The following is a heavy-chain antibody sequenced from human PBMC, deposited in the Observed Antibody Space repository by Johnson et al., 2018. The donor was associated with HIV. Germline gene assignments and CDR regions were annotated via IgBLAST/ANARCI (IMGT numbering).Heavy chain of an antibody. J-gene: IGHJ3*02. CDR1: GFTFSSYW. D-gene: IGHD6-13*01. V-gene: IGHV3-7*01. CDR3: ARVRQQLVSDAFDI. CDR2: IKQDGSEK. Sequence: VQLVESGGGLVQPGGSLRLSCAASGFTFSSYWMSWVRQAPGKGLEWVANIKQDGSEKYYVDSVKGRFTISRDNAKNSLYLQMNSLRAEDTAGYYCARVRQQLVSDAFDIWGQGTMVTVSS.